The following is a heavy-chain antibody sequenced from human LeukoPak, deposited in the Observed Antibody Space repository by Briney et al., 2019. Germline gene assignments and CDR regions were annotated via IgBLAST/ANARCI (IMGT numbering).Heavy chain of an antibody. CDR2: IWYDGSNK. CDR3: AKGAIAAAGMGGYFDY. Sequence: GGSLRLSCAASGFTFSSYGMHWVRQAPGKGLEWVAVIWYDGSNKYYADSVKGRFTISRDNSKNTLYLQMNSLRAEDTAVYYCAKGAIAAAGMGGYFDYWGQGTLVTVSS. D-gene: IGHD6-13*01. V-gene: IGHV3-33*06. CDR1: GFTFSSYG. J-gene: IGHJ4*02.